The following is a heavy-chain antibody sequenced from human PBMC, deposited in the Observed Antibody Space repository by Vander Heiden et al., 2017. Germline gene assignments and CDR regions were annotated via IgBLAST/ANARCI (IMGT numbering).Heavy chain of an antibody. Sequence: QVQLQESGPGLVKPSATLSLPCTVSGGSISSHYWNWVRQPPGKELEWIGHIYNGGSTNYNPSLKSRVTISVDMSKNQFSLKLSAVTAADTAVYYCARDGSGSYLNWFDPWGQGTLVTVSS. CDR2: IYNGGST. V-gene: IGHV4-59*11. D-gene: IGHD1-26*01. J-gene: IGHJ5*02. CDR1: GGSISSHY. CDR3: ARDGSGSYLNWFDP.